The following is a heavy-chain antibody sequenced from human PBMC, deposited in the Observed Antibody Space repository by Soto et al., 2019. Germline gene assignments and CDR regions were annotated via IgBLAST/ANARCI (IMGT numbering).Heavy chain of an antibody. V-gene: IGHV4-59*01. CDR1: GGSISRYY. D-gene: IGHD2-21*02. J-gene: IGHJ4*02. Sequence: XXTLSLTYTVSGGSISRYYWHWILQPPGKGLEWIGYIYYSGSTNYNPSLKSRVTISVDTSKNQFSLKLSSVTAADTAVYYCARDSETATVVPFDYWGQGTLVTVSS. CDR2: IYYSGST. CDR3: ARDSETATVVPFDY.